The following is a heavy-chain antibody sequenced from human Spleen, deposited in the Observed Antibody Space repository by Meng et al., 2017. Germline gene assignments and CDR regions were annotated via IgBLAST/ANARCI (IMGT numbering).Heavy chain of an antibody. CDR3: ARLLGRYCSGTSCYEYDAFDM. CDR2: INPRDSDT. V-gene: IGHV5-51*01. CDR1: GYSFSNYW. D-gene: IGHD2-2*01. Sequence: GESLKISCTGSGYSFSNYWIGWVRQMPGKGLEWMGIINPRDSDTRYSPSFQGQVTITADKSISTAYLQWSRLKASDTAMYYCARLLGRYCSGTSCYEYDAFDMWGQGTMVTVSS. J-gene: IGHJ3*02.